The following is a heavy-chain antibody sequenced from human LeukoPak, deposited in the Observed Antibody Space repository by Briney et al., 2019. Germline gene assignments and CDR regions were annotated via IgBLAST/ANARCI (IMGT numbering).Heavy chain of an antibody. CDR1: GGSISSSSYY. Sequence: SETLSLTCTVSGGSISSSSYYWGWIRQPPGKGLEWIGSIYYSGSTYYNPSLKGRVTISVDTSKNQFSLKLSSVTAADTAVYYCARAPFFYDSNGYHKTEGYFDYWGQGTLVTVSS. CDR2: IYYSGST. V-gene: IGHV4-39*07. J-gene: IGHJ4*02. D-gene: IGHD3-22*01. CDR3: ARAPFFYDSNGYHKTEGYFDY.